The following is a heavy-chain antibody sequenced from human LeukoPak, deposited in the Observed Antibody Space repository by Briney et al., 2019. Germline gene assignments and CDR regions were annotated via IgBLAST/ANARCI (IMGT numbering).Heavy chain of an antibody. D-gene: IGHD3-22*01. V-gene: IGHV3-21*01. Sequence: PGGSLRLSCAASGFTFSTYSMTWVRQAPGKGLEWVSSITSSSSYIYYADSVKGRFTISRDNSKNTLFLQMNTLRAEDTAVCYCAKGGYKYDSSGHNYYDYWGQGTLVTVSS. J-gene: IGHJ4*02. CDR2: ITSSSSYI. CDR3: AKGGYKYDSSGHNYYDY. CDR1: GFTFSTYS.